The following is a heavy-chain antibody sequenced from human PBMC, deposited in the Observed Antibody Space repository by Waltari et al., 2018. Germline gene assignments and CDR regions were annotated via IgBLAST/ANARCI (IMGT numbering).Heavy chain of an antibody. Sequence: QLQLQESGPGLVKPSETLSLTCTVSGGSISSSSYYWGWIRQPPGKGLEWIGSIYYSGSTDYNPSLKSRVTISVDTSKNQFSLKLSSVTAADTAVYYCARDSFYGGPDYWGQGTLVTVSS. CDR3: ARDSFYGGPDY. D-gene: IGHD4-17*01. J-gene: IGHJ4*02. CDR1: GGSISSSSYY. CDR2: IYYSGST. V-gene: IGHV4-39*07.